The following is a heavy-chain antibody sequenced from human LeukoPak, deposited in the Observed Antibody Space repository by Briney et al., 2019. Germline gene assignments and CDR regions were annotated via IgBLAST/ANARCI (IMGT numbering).Heavy chain of an antibody. V-gene: IGHV3-30*04. CDR3: ARRPRDAEAYYFDY. CDR2: ISYDGSNK. CDR1: GFTFSSYA. Sequence: GGSLRLSCAASGFTFSSYAMHWVRQAPGKGLEWVAVISYDGSNKYYADSVKGRFTISRDNSKNTLYLQMNSLRAEDTAVYYCARRPRDAEAYYFDYWGQGTLVTVSS. J-gene: IGHJ4*02.